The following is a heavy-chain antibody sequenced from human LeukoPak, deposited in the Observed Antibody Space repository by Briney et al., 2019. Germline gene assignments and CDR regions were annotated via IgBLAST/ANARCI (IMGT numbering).Heavy chain of an antibody. V-gene: IGHV1-2*02. CDR3: ARGNDFSNSGPLLDY. Sequence: ASVKLFCNASGYTFTGYYMHWVRQAPGQGLEWMGWINPNSGGTNYAQNFQDRVTMTRDTSISTAYMELSRLRSDNTAVYYCARGNDFSNSGPLLDYWGQGTLVTVSS. CDR2: INPNSGGT. J-gene: IGHJ4*02. D-gene: IGHD4-4*01. CDR1: GYTFTGYY.